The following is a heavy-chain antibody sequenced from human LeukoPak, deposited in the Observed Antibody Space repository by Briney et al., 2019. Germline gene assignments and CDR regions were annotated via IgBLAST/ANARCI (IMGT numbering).Heavy chain of an antibody. CDR2: IYYSGNT. V-gene: IGHV4-59*01. D-gene: IGHD3-22*01. CDR3: AGEDYFDSSGYASWRFDI. Sequence: SETLSLTCTVSGGYISDYYWTCIRQPPSKVLDCIGHIYYSGNTIYNPSLKSRVTISVDTSKNQFSLKLTSVTTADTAVYYCAGEDYFDSSGYASWRFDIWGQGTMVTVSS. CDR1: GGYISDYY. J-gene: IGHJ3*02.